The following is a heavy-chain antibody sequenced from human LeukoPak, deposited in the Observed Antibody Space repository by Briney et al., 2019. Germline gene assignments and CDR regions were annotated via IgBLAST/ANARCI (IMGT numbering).Heavy chain of an antibody. J-gene: IGHJ5*02. CDR3: ARDEDGYNYGFDP. V-gene: IGHV6-1*01. CDR1: GDSFSSNSAA. D-gene: IGHD5-24*01. CDR2: TYYRSKWYS. Sequence: SQTLSLTCVISGDSFSSNSAAWNWIRQSPSRGLEWLGRTYYRSKWYSYSAVSVKSRITINPDTSKNQFSLQLNSVTPEDTAVYYCARDEDGYNYGFDPWGQGTLVTVSS.